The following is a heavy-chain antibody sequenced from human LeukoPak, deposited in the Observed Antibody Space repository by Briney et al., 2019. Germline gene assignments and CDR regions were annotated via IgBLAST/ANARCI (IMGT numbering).Heavy chain of an antibody. CDR2: IKSKTDGGTT. J-gene: IGHJ4*02. Sequence: PGGSLRLSCAASGFTFSNAWMSWVRQAPGKGLEWVGRIKSKTDGGTTDYAAPVKGRFTISRDDSKNTLYLQMNSLKTEDTAVYYCTKLNDYGDYFDYWGQGTLVTVSS. CDR3: TKLNDYGDYFDY. CDR1: GFTFSNAW. V-gene: IGHV3-15*01. D-gene: IGHD4-17*01.